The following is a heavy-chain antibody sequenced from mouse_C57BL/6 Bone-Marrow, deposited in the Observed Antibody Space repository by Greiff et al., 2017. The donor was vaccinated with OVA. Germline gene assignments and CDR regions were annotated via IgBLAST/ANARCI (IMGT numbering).Heavy chain of an antibody. V-gene: IGHV1-63*01. D-gene: IGHD1-1*01. CDR2: IYPGGGYT. CDR1: GYTFTNYW. J-gene: IGHJ2*01. Sequence: VQLQQSGAELVRPGTSVKMSCKASGYTFTNYWIGWAKQRPGHGLEWIGDIYPGGGYTNYNEKFKGKATLTADKSSSTAYVQFSSLTSEDSAIYYCARKDGPYFDYWGQGTTLTVSS. CDR3: ARKDGPYFDY.